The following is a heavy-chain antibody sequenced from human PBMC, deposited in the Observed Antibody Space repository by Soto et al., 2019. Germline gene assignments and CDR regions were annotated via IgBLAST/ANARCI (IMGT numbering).Heavy chain of an antibody. CDR1: GFTLSSYE. J-gene: IGHJ4*02. V-gene: IGHV3-48*03. CDR2: ITSSGRTM. Sequence: EVQLVESGGGLVQPGGSLRLSCAASGFTLSSYEMNWVRQAPGEGLEWVSDITSSGRTMYYADSVRGRFTISRDSAKNSLYLQMNSLRTEDTAVYYCARGAGFPVYFDYWGQGTLVTVSS. CDR3: ARGAGFPVYFDY. D-gene: IGHD3-16*01.